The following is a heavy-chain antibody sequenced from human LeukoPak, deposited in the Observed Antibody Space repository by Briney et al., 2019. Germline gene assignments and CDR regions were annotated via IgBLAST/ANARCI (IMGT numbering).Heavy chain of an antibody. CDR2: IDSDGSRI. J-gene: IGHJ4*02. D-gene: IGHD1-26*01. Sequence: GGSLRLSCEASGLTFTNYWMHWVRQAPGKGLVWVSRIDSDGSRISYVDSVKGRFTISRDNAKNTLYLQMNSLRAEDTAVYYCAKGGRWELLYYFDYWGQGTLVTVSS. V-gene: IGHV3-74*01. CDR3: AKGGRWELLYYFDY. CDR1: GLTFTNYW.